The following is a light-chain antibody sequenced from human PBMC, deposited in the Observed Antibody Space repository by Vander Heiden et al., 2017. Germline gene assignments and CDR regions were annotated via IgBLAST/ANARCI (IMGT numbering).Light chain of an antibody. J-gene: IGKJ4*01. CDR1: QDISNF. Sequence: DIQMTQSPSSLPASVGDRVTITRQASQDISNFLNWFQQKPGKAPQLLIYDASNLEAGVPSRFSGTGSGTDFTFPIASLQPEDIATYYCQQYDNFRLTFGGGTKVEIK. V-gene: IGKV1-33*01. CDR3: QQYDNFRLT. CDR2: DAS.